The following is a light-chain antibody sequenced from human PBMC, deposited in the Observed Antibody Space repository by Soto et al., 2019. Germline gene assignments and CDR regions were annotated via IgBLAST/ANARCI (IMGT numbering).Light chain of an antibody. Sequence: QSVLTQPPSASGTPGQRVTISCSGSSSNIGSNTVNWYQQLPGTAPKLLIYSNNQRPSGVPDRFSGSKSGTSASLATSGLQSEDEADYYCAAWDDSLNGVFGTGTKLTVL. CDR3: AAWDDSLNGV. J-gene: IGLJ1*01. CDR1: SSNIGSNT. V-gene: IGLV1-44*01. CDR2: SNN.